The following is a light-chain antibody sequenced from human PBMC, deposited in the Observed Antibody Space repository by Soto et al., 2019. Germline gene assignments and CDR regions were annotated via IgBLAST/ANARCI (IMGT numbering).Light chain of an antibody. CDR1: QSINSNY. J-gene: IGKJ1*01. CDR2: GAS. CDR3: PQYGSSQWT. Sequence: IVLTQSPGTLSLSPGERATLSCRASQSINSNYLAWYQLKPGQAPRLLIYGASIRATAIPDRFGGSVSGTDFTLTISRLDPEDFAVYYCPQYGSSQWTFGQGTKVDIK. V-gene: IGKV3-20*01.